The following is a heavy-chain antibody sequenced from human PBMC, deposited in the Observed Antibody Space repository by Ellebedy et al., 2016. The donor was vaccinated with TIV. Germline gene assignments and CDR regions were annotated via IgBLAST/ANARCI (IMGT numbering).Heavy chain of an antibody. J-gene: IGHJ4*02. D-gene: IGHD6-6*01. CDR2: IYSGGST. Sequence: GESLKISCAASGFTVSSNYMSWVRQAPGKGLEWVSVIYSGGSTYYADSVKGRFTISRDNSKNTLYLQMSSLRAEDTAVYYCARVLDSSSSPYFDYWGQGTLVTVSS. CDR1: GFTVSSNY. V-gene: IGHV3-53*01. CDR3: ARVLDSSSSPYFDY.